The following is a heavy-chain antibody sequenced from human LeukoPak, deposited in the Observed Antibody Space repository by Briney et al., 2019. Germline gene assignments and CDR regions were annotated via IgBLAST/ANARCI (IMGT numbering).Heavy chain of an antibody. Sequence: TSETLSLTCTVSGGSISSSSYYWGWIRQPPGKGLEWIGSIYYSGSTYYNPSLKSRVTISVDTSKNQFSLKLSSVTAADTAVYYCARGGPVSSGWFHRGGSDYWGQGTLVTVSS. CDR1: GGSISSSSYY. D-gene: IGHD6-19*01. CDR3: ARGGPVSSGWFHRGGSDY. J-gene: IGHJ4*02. V-gene: IGHV4-39*07. CDR2: IYYSGST.